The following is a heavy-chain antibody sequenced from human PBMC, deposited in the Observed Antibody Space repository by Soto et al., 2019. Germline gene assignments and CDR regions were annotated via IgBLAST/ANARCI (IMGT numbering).Heavy chain of an antibody. J-gene: IGHJ3*02. CDR1: GFTFSSYA. CDR2: ISGSGGST. CDR3: AKTNRSVVVVAATPSAFDN. D-gene: IGHD2-15*01. V-gene: IGHV3-23*01. Sequence: GSLRLSCAASGFTFSSYAMSWVRQAPGKGLEWVSAISGSGGSTYYADSVKGRFTISRDNSKNTLYLQMNSLRAEDTAVYYCAKTNRSVVVVAATPSAFDNWGEGTMVTVSS.